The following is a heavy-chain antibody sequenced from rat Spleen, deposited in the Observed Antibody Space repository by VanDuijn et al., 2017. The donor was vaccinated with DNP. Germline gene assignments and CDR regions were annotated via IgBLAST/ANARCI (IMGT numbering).Heavy chain of an antibody. CDR2: ISGSGDNT. V-gene: IGHV5S11*01. J-gene: IGHJ3*01. Sequence: EVQLVESGGGLVQPGRSLKLSCTASGFTFSNYDMAWVRQAPTKGLEWVASISGSGDNTYYRDSVKGRFTISRDNAKSTLYLQMDSLRSEETATYYCARGDSIADNRFSHWGQGTLVTVSS. CDR1: GFTFSNYD. CDR3: ARGDSIADNRFSH. D-gene: IGHD4-2*01.